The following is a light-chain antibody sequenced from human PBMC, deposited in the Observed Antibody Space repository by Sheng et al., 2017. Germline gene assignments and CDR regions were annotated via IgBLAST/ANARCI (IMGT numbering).Light chain of an antibody. Sequence: QSVLTQPPSASGTPGQRVTISCSGSSSNIGSNTVNWYQQLPGTAPKPLIYSNNQRPSGVPDRFSGSKSGTSASLAISGLQSEDEADYYCAAWDDSLNGWVFGGGTKLTV. J-gene: IGLJ3*02. CDR2: SNN. CDR1: SSNIGSNT. CDR3: AAWDDSLNGWV. V-gene: IGLV1-44*01.